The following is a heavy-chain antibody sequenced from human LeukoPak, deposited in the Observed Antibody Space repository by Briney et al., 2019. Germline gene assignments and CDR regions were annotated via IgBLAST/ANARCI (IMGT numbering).Heavy chain of an antibody. D-gene: IGHD5-18*01. V-gene: IGHV3-30*02. CDR1: GFTFSSYG. CDR2: IRYDGSNK. J-gene: IGHJ3*02. Sequence: GSLRLSCAASGFTFSSYGMHWVRQAPGKGLEWVAFIRYDGSNKYYADSVKGRFTISRDNSKNTLYLQMNSLRAEDTAVYYCAKPDVDTAMDDAFDIWGQGTMVTVSS. CDR3: AKPDVDTAMDDAFDI.